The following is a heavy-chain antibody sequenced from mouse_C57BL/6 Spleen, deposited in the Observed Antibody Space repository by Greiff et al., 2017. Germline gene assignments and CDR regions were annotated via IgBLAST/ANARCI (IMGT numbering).Heavy chain of an antibody. Sequence: VQLQLSGPELVKPGASVKISCKASGYAFSSSWMNWVKQRPGKGLEWIGRIYPGDGDTNYNGKFKGKATLTADKSSSTAYMQLSSLTSEDSAVYFCARGGDYDGAWFAYWGQGTLVTVSA. V-gene: IGHV1-82*01. CDR1: GYAFSSSW. D-gene: IGHD2-4*01. CDR3: ARGGDYDGAWFAY. CDR2: IYPGDGDT. J-gene: IGHJ3*01.